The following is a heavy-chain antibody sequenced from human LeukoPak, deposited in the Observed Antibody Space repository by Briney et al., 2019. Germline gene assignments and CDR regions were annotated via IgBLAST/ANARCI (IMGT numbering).Heavy chain of an antibody. CDR2: ISYDGSNK. CDR1: GFTFSSYA. CDR3: ARGPRPVVTDPPTR. D-gene: IGHD2-21*02. V-gene: IGHV3-30-3*01. Sequence: GGSLRLSCAASGFTFSSYAMHWVRQAPGKGLEWVAVISYDGSNKYYADSVKGRFTISRDNSKNTLYLQMNSLRAEDTAVYYCARGPRPVVTDPPTRWGQGTLVTVSS. J-gene: IGHJ4*02.